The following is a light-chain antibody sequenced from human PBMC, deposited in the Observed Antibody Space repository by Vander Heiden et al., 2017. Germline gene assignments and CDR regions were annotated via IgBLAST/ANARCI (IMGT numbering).Light chain of an antibody. CDR2: DDS. J-gene: IGLJ2*01. V-gene: IGLV3-21*02. CDR1: DSGSKS. CDR3: QVGDSSSDHPV. Sequence: SSFLTHPPSVSDAPGQTASISYGGNDSGSKSVHWEQQKAGQAPVLVVYDDSERPAGIPDRFCGYNSGKTATLTISRVEAGEEADYYCQVGDSSSDHPVFGGGTKLTFL.